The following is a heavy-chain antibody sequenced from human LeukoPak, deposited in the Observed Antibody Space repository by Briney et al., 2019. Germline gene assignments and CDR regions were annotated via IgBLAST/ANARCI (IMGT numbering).Heavy chain of an antibody. D-gene: IGHD2-21*01. Sequence: SETLSLTCTVSGGSINSSGSYWGWIRQSPGKGLEWIGNIYYSGSTYYNPSLKSRVSISVDTSENQFSLRLGSVTAADTAVYFCARPTGGAHRNYYYYYMDVWGKGATVTVPS. CDR2: IYYSGST. J-gene: IGHJ6*03. V-gene: IGHV4-39*01. CDR3: ARPTGGAHRNYYYYYMDV. CDR1: GGSINSSGSY.